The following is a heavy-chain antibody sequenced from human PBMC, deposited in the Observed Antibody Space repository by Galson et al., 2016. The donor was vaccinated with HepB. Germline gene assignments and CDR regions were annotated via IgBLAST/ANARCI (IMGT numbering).Heavy chain of an antibody. V-gene: IGHV1-69*13. CDR3: ASAESHCSGTSWQYYYYYYYGTDV. CDR2: IIPFFGAA. D-gene: IGHD2-2*01. CDR1: GGTFSSYV. J-gene: IGHJ6*02. Sequence: SVKVSCKASGGTFSSYVISWVRLAPGEGLEWMGGIIPFFGAAHYAQKFRGRVTITADESTSTAYMELSSLSSEDTAVYFCASAESHCSGTSWQYYYYYYYGTDVWGQGTTVTVSS.